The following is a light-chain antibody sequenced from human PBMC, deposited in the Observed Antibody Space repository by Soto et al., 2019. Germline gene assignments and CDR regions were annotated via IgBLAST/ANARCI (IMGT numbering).Light chain of an antibody. CDR3: ISYASLNTYV. J-gene: IGLJ1*01. V-gene: IGLV2-14*01. CDR1: SSDVGGYDY. Sequence: QSVLTQPASVSGSPGQSITISCTGTSSDVGGYDYVSWYQQHPGKAPKLMIYDVTNRPSGVSNRFSGSKSGNTASLTISGLQAEDEADYYCISYASLNTYVFGTGTKVTVL. CDR2: DVT.